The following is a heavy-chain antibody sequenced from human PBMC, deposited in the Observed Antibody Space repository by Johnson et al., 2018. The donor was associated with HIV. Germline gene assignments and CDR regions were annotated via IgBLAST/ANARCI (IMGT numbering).Heavy chain of an antibody. J-gene: IGHJ3*02. D-gene: IGHD3-22*01. CDR3: AKGHSSGYPKDAFDI. V-gene: IGHV3-30*18. CDR2: ISDDGSKK. Sequence: VLLVESGGGVVQPGRSLRLSCAASGFTFSRYAMDWVRQAPGKGLEWVAGISDDGSKKYHGDSVKGRFTISRDNSKNTLYLQMNSLRTEDTAMFYCAKGHSSGYPKDAFDIWGQGTMVTVSS. CDR1: GFTFSRYA.